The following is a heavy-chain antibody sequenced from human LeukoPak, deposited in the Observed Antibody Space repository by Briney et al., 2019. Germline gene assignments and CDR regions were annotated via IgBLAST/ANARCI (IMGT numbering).Heavy chain of an antibody. CDR2: IWYDGSNK. CDR3: ARGPSAYPKCFDY. CDR1: GFNFSSFV. J-gene: IGHJ4*02. V-gene: IGHV3-33*01. Sequence: PTGGSLRLSCAASGFNFSSFVMHWVRQAPGKGLEWVAVIWYDGSNKYYADSVKGRFTISRDNSKNTLYLQMNSLRAEDTAVYYCARGPSAYPKCFDYWGQGTLVTVSS. D-gene: IGHD5-12*01.